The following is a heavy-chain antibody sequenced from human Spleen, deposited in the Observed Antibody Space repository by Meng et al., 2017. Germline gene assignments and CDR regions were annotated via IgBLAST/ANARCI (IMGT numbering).Heavy chain of an antibody. Sequence: LRLSCTVSGGSISSGSYYWSWIRQPAGKGLEWIGRIYTSGSTNYNPSLKSRVTISVDTPKNQFSLKLSSVTAADTAVYYCARELDYDILTGSRTYYYYGMDVWGQGTTVTVSS. CDR1: GGSISSGSYY. J-gene: IGHJ6*02. D-gene: IGHD3-9*01. V-gene: IGHV4-61*02. CDR3: ARELDYDILTGSRTYYYYGMDV. CDR2: IYTSGST.